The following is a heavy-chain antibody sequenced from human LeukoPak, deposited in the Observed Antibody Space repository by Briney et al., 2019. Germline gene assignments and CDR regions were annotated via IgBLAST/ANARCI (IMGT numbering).Heavy chain of an antibody. CDR2: ISGSGGST. J-gene: IGHJ6*03. Sequence: GGSLRLSCAASGFTFSGSAMSWVRQAPGKGLEWVSGISGSGGSTYYADSVRGRFTISRDNSKNTLYLQMSSLTAEDTAAYYCAKDKGIAAAPLDYMDVWGKGTTVTVSS. V-gene: IGHV3-23*01. D-gene: IGHD6-13*01. CDR1: GFTFSGSA. CDR3: AKDKGIAAAPLDYMDV.